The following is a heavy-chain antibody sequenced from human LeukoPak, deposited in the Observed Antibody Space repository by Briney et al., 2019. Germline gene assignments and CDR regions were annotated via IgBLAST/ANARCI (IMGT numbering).Heavy chain of an antibody. CDR2: INHSGST. D-gene: IGHD3-16*02. J-gene: IGHJ4*02. V-gene: IGHV4-34*01. CDR1: GGSFSGYY. Sequence: PSETLSLTCAVDGGSFSGYYWSWIRQPPGKGLEWIGEINHSGSTNYNPSLKSRVTISVDTSKNQFSLKLSSVTAADTAVYYCARGRYDYIWGSYREPLFDYWGQGTLVTVSS. CDR3: ARGRYDYIWGSYREPLFDY.